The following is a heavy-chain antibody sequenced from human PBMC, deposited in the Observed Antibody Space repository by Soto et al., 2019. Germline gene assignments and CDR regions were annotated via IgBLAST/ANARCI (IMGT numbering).Heavy chain of an antibody. CDR3: ASQRPITMIVGP. CDR2: ISYDGSNK. J-gene: IGHJ5*02. Sequence: GGSLRLSCAASGFTFSSYAMHWVRQAPGKGLEWVAVISYDGSNKYYADSVKGRFTISRDNSKNTLYLQMNSLRAEDTAVYYCASQRPITMIVGPWGQGTLVTVSS. V-gene: IGHV3-30-3*01. D-gene: IGHD3-22*01. CDR1: GFTFSSYA.